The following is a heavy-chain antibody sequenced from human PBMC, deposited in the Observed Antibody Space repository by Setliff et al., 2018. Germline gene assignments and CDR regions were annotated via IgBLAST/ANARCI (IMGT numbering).Heavy chain of an antibody. CDR1: GYSFSDYD. V-gene: IGHV1-8*01. CDR3: ARGKWFRLDKSAWSNWFDP. CDR2: MNVHSGNS. J-gene: IGHJ5*02. D-gene: IGHD5-12*01. Sequence: GASVKVSCKASGYSFSDYDINWVRQAPGQGLEWMGWMNVHSGNSGCAQKFQGRVTMTRDTSISTAYMELNSLQYEDTAVYYCARGKWFRLDKSAWSNWFDPWGQGTLVTVS.